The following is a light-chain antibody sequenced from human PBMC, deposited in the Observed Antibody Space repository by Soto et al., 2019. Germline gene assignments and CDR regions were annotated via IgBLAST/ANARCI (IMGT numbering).Light chain of an antibody. J-gene: IGKJ4*01. V-gene: IGKV1-5*03. Sequence: DIQMTQSPSTLSASVGDRVTITCRASQSINSWLAWYQQKPGKAPKLLIHKASSLESGVPSRFSGIGSGTELTLTISSLQPDDFATYYCQQYESYPLTFGGGTKVEIK. CDR1: QSINSW. CDR3: QQYESYPLT. CDR2: KAS.